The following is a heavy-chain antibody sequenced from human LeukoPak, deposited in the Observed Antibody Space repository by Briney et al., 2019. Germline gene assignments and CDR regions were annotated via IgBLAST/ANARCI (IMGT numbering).Heavy chain of an antibody. CDR3: ARRAGAYSHPYDY. CDR2: IYSGVGP. V-gene: IGHV3-53*01. CDR1: GFTFNTYG. Sequence: GGSLRLSCAASGFTFNTYGMSWVRQAPGKGLEWVSFIYSGVGPHYSDSVKGRFTISRDDSKNTLYLQMNSLRAEDTAVYYCARRAGAYSHPYDYWGQGTLVTVSS. J-gene: IGHJ4*02. D-gene: IGHD4/OR15-4a*01.